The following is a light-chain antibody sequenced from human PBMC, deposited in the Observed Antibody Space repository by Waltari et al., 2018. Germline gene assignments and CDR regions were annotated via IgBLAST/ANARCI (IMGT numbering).Light chain of an antibody. J-gene: IGKJ1*01. CDR1: QSVRTAN. V-gene: IGKV3-20*01. Sequence: EIVLTQSPGTLSLSPGESATLSCRASQSVRTANLAWFQQRPGQAPRLLNYETSRRVTGIPDRFSGSGSGTDFTLTISRLEPGDFAVYYCQQYGITWTFGQGTKVEIK. CDR3: QQYGITWT. CDR2: ETS.